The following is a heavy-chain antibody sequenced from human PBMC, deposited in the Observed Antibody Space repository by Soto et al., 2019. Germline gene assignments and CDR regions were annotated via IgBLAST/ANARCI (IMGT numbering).Heavy chain of an antibody. V-gene: IGHV3-33*01. Sequence: PGGSLRLSCAVSGFTFSSYGMHWVRQAPGKGLEWVAVIWYDGSNKYYADSVKGRFTISRDNSKNTLYLQMNSLRVEDTAVYYCARDLSLVVRNNWFDPWGQGTLVTVSS. J-gene: IGHJ5*02. CDR1: GFTFSSYG. CDR3: ARDLSLVVRNNWFDP. CDR2: IWYDGSNK. D-gene: IGHD2-8*02.